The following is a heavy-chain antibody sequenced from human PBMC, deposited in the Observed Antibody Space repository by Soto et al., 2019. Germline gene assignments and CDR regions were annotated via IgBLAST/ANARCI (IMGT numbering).Heavy chain of an antibody. CDR3: AREVDYGDYLDAFDI. V-gene: IGHV1-18*01. Sequence: GASVKVSCKASGYTFTSYGISWVRQDPGQGLEWMGWISAYNGNTNYAQKLQGRVTMTTDTSTSTAYMELRSLRSDDTAVYYCAREVDYGDYLDAFDIWGQGTMVTVSS. CDR1: GYTFTSYG. D-gene: IGHD4-17*01. CDR2: ISAYNGNT. J-gene: IGHJ3*02.